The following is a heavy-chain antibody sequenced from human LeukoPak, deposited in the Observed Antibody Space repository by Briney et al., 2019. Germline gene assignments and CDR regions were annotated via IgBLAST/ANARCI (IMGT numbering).Heavy chain of an antibody. V-gene: IGHV3-30-3*01. CDR1: GFTFSSYA. CDR3: ARDRGYSYGLDYYYYGMDV. CDR2: ISYDGSNK. Sequence: PGGSLRLSCAASGFTFSSYAMHWVRQAPGKGVERVAVISYDGSNKYYADSVKGRFTISRDNSKNTLYLQMNSLRAEDTAVYYCARDRGYSYGLDYYYYGMDVWGQGTTVTVSS. J-gene: IGHJ6*02. D-gene: IGHD5-18*01.